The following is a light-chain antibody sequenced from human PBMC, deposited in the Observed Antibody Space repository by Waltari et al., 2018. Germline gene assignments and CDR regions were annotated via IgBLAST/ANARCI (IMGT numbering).Light chain of an antibody. CDR2: GAS. CDR3: QQSYT. CDR1: QTNREY. V-gene: IGKV1-39*01. J-gene: IGKJ4*01. Sequence: DIEMTQSPSSLSASVGESVTITCRAGQTNREYLNWYQQKQGKAPKLLIYGASSLQSGVPSRFSGSRSGTDFTFSITSLQPEDSATYYCQQSYTFGGGTKVEIK.